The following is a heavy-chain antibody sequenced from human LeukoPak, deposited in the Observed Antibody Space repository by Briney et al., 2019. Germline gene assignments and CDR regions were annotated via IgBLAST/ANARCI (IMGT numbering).Heavy chain of an antibody. CDR2: IYYSGRT. CDR3: ARHGRPGYGGYENAFDI. J-gene: IGHJ3*02. V-gene: IGHV4-59*08. Sequence: SETLSLTCTVSGGSISTYYWSWIRQPPGKGLEWIGYIYYSGRTNYNPSLKSRVTTSVDTSKNQFSLKLSSVTAADTAVYYCARHGRPGYGGYENAFDIWGQGTMVTVSS. CDR1: GGSISTYY. D-gene: IGHD5-12*01.